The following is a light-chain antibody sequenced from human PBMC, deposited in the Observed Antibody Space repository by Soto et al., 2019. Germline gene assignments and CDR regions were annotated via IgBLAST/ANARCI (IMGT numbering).Light chain of an antibody. CDR2: EVT. V-gene: IGLV2-14*01. Sequence: QSALTQPASVSGSPGQSISISCTGTSSDVGIYDYVSWYQHHPGKAPKLMVYEVTNRPSGVSNRFSGSKSGNTASLTISGLQAEDEADYYCQSYDSRSVVFGGGTKLTVL. CDR3: QSYDSRSVV. J-gene: IGLJ2*01. CDR1: SSDVGIYDY.